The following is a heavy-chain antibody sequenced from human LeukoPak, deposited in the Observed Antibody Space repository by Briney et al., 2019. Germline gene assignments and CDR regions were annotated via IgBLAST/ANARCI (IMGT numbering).Heavy chain of an antibody. J-gene: IGHJ4*02. Sequence: GGSLRLSCAASGFTFSSYSMNWVRQAPGKGLEWVSSISSSSSYIYYADSVKGRFTTSRDNAKNSLYLQMNSLRAEDTAVYYCAADLGYCSSTSCFHGDYWGQGTLVTVSS. D-gene: IGHD2-2*01. CDR2: ISSSSSYI. CDR3: AADLGYCSSTSCFHGDY. CDR1: GFTFSSYS. V-gene: IGHV3-21*01.